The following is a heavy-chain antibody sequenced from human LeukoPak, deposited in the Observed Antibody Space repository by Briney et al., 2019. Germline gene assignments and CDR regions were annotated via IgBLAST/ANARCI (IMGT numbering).Heavy chain of an antibody. J-gene: IGHJ4*02. V-gene: IGHV3-30-3*01. CDR1: GFAFNTYA. CDR3: AREGDGYNMYFDY. CDR2: ISYDGSNK. D-gene: IGHD5-24*01. Sequence: GGSLRLSCAASGFAFNTYAMHWVRQAPGKGLEWVAVISYDGSNKYYADSVKGRFTISRDNSKNTLYLQMNSLRAGDTAVYYCAREGDGYNMYFDYWGQGTLVTVSS.